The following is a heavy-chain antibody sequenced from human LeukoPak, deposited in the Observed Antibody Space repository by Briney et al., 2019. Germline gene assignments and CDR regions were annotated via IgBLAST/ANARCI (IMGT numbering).Heavy chain of an antibody. Sequence: GGSLRLSCAASGFTFDGYAMHWVRQAPGKGLEWVSLIGGDGGSTYYADSVKGRFTISRDNSKNSLFLQMKSLRTDDTALYYCVKEPHYYDRSGYFWGQGTLVTVSS. CDR2: IGGDGGST. CDR1: GFTFDGYA. J-gene: IGHJ4*02. CDR3: VKEPHYYDRSGYF. D-gene: IGHD3-22*01. V-gene: IGHV3-43*02.